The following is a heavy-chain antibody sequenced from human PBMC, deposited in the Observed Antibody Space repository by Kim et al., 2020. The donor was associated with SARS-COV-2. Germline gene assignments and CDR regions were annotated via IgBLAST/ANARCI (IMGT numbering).Heavy chain of an antibody. J-gene: IGHJ4*02. Sequence: SETLSLTCAVYGGSFSGYYWSWIRQPPGKGLEWIGEINHSGSTNYNPSLKSRVTISVDTSKNQFSLKLSSVTAADTAVYYCARGGEKGIVGATTFGYWGQGTLVTVSS. D-gene: IGHD1-26*01. V-gene: IGHV4-34*01. CDR3: ARGGEKGIVGATTFGY. CDR2: INHSGST. CDR1: GGSFSGYY.